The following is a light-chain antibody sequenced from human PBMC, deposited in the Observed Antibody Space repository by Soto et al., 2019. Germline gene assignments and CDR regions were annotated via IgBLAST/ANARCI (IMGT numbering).Light chain of an antibody. Sequence: QSALTQPASVSGSPGQSITISCTGTSSDVGGYNYVSWYQQHPGKAPKLMIYDVSSRPSGVSNRFSGSKSGNTASLTISGLQAEDEAEYYCSSYTSSGTLVVFGGGTKLTVL. V-gene: IGLV2-14*01. CDR2: DVS. CDR1: SSDVGGYNY. J-gene: IGLJ2*01. CDR3: SSYTSSGTLVV.